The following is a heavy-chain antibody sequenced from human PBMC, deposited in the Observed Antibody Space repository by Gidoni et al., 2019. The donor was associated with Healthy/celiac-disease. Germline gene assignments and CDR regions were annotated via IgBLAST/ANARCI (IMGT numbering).Heavy chain of an antibody. CDR2: RWYDGSNK. J-gene: IGHJ4*02. CDR1: RFPLSSYG. D-gene: IGHD3-22*01. V-gene: IGHV3-33*01. Sequence: QVQLVESGVGVVQPGRSLRLSCAASRFPLSSYGMHWVRQAPGKGLAWVSVRWYDGSNKYYADSVMGRFTISRVNSKNTLYLQMNSLRAEDTAVYYCAREPILDSRRYYFDYWGQGTLVTVSS. CDR3: AREPILDSRRYYFDY.